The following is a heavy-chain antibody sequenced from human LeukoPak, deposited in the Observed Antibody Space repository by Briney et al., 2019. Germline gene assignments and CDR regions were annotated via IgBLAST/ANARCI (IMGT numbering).Heavy chain of an antibody. CDR2: INHSGST. Sequence: SETLSLTRAVYGGSFSGYYWSWIRQPPGKGLEWIGEINHSGSTNYNPSLKSRVTISVDTSKNQFSLKLSSVTAADTAVYYCARLPQINRYSYGLDWGQGTLVTVSS. D-gene: IGHD5-18*01. CDR1: GGSFSGYY. V-gene: IGHV4-34*01. J-gene: IGHJ4*02. CDR3: ARLPQINRYSYGLD.